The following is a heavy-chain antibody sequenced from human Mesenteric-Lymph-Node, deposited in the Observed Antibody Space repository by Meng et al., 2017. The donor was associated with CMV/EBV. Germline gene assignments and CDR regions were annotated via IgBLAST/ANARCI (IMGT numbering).Heavy chain of an antibody. Sequence: SGGSISSTRWWSWVRQSPGKGLEWIAEIHHSGSTSYSPSLKSRVTISVDKSKNQFSLKVNSVTVADTAVYYCARARIQLWHPHFDYWGQGILVTVSS. J-gene: IGHJ4*02. CDR1: GGSISSTRW. D-gene: IGHD5-24*01. CDR2: IHHSGST. CDR3: ARARIQLWHPHFDY. V-gene: IGHV4-4*02.